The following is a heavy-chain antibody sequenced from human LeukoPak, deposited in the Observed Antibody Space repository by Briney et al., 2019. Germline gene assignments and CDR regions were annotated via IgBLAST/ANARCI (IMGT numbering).Heavy chain of an antibody. CDR3: AKDSSYYYDSSGYQFDY. J-gene: IGHJ4*02. D-gene: IGHD3-22*01. V-gene: IGHV3-9*01. Sequence: GRSLRLSCVASTFTFSRYAMHWVRQAPGKGLEWVSGISWNSGSIGYADSVKGRFTISRDNAKNSLYLQMNSLRAEDTALYYCAKDSSYYYDSSGYQFDYWGQGTRVAVSP. CDR2: ISWNSGSI. CDR1: TFTFSRYA.